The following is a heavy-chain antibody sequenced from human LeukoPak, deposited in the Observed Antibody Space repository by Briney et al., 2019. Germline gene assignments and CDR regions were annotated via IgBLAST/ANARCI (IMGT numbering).Heavy chain of an antibody. CDR1: GFTFSSYA. D-gene: IGHD2-2*02. CDR2: ISGSGGST. CDR3: AREVEGYCSSTSCYMGDTNWFDP. Sequence: GGSLRLSCAASGFTFSSYAMSWVRQAPGKGLEWVSAISGSGGSTYYADSVKGRFTISRDNAKNTLYLQMNSLRAEDTAVYYCAREVEGYCSSTSCYMGDTNWFDPWGQGTLVTVSS. J-gene: IGHJ5*02. V-gene: IGHV3-23*01.